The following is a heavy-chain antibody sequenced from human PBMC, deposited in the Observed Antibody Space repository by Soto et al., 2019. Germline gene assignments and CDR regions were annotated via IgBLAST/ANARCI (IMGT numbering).Heavy chain of an antibody. D-gene: IGHD3-10*01. Sequence: QLQLQESGPGLVKPSETLSLTCTVSGGSISSSSYYWGWIRQPPGKGLEWIGSIYYSGSTYYNPSLKRRVTISVDTSKNQFALKLSSVTAADTAVYYCAAWITRTPLWNYWGQGTLVTVSS. CDR2: IYYSGST. CDR1: GGSISSSSYY. V-gene: IGHV4-39*01. CDR3: AAWITRTPLWNY. J-gene: IGHJ4*02.